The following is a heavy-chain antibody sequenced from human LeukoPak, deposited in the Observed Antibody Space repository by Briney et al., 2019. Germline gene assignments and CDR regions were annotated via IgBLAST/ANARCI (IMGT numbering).Heavy chain of an antibody. V-gene: IGHV1-69*05. D-gene: IGHD4-17*01. CDR1: GGTFSSYA. J-gene: IGHJ4*02. CDR2: IIPIFGTA. CDR3: ARDSVTTEGVFDY. Sequence: SVKVSCKASGGTFSSYAISWVRQAPGQGLEWMGRIIPIFGTANYAQKFQGRVTITTDESTSTAYMELSSLRSEDTAVYYCARDSVTTEGVFDYWGQGTLVTGSS.